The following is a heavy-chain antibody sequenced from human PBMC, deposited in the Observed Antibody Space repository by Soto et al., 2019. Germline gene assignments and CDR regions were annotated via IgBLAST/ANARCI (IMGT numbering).Heavy chain of an antibody. CDR3: AKGEYSSSSPTFDP. V-gene: IGHV3-9*01. J-gene: IGHJ5*02. CDR2: ISWNSGSI. Sequence: SLRLSCAASGFTFDDYAMHWVRQAPGKGLEWVSGISWNSGSIGYADSVKGRFTISRDNAKNSLYLQMNSLRAEDTALYYCAKGEYSSSSPTFDPWGQGTLVTVSS. CDR1: GFTFDDYA. D-gene: IGHD6-6*01.